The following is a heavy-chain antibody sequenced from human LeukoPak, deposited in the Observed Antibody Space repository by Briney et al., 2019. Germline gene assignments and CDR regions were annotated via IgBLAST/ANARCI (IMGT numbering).Heavy chain of an antibody. CDR3: AKDRGSGWYFHY. CDR2: IRYDGSNK. CDR1: GFTFSTYA. Sequence: GGSLRLSCAASGFTFSTYAMHWVRQAPGKGLEWAAFIRYDGSNKYYADSVKGRFTISRDNSKNTLYLQMNSLRPEDTAVYYCAKDRGSGWYFHYWGQGTLVTVSS. D-gene: IGHD6-19*01. V-gene: IGHV3-30*02. J-gene: IGHJ4*02.